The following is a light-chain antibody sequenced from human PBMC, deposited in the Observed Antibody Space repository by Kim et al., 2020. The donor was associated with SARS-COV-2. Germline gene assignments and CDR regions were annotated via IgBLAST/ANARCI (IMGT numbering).Light chain of an antibody. V-gene: IGKV1-5*03. CDR3: QQYNSAYT. J-gene: IGKJ2*01. Sequence: DIQMTQSPSSLSASVGDRVTITCQASQDISNYLNWYQQKPGKAPKLLIYKASSLESGVPSRFSGSGSGTEFTLTISSLQPDDFATYYCQQYNSAYTFGQGTKLEI. CDR1: QDISNY. CDR2: KAS.